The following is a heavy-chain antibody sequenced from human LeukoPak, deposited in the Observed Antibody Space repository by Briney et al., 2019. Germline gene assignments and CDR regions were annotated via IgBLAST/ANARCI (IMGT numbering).Heavy chain of an antibody. Sequence: GGSLRLSCAASGFTFSSYGMHWVRQAPGKGLEWVAFIRYDGSNKYYADSVKGRFTISRDNSENTLYLQMNSLRAEDTAVYYCAKDQYSSSSGDFDYWGQGTLVTVSS. V-gene: IGHV3-30*02. CDR2: IRYDGSNK. CDR1: GFTFSSYG. CDR3: AKDQYSSSSGDFDY. D-gene: IGHD6-6*01. J-gene: IGHJ4*02.